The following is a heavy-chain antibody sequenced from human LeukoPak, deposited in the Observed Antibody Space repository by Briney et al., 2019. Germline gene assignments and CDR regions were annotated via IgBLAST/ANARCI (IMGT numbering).Heavy chain of an antibody. J-gene: IGHJ4*02. CDR1: GFTSSPYW. D-gene: IGHD2-15*01. V-gene: IGHV3-74*01. CDR2: IKSDGST. CDR3: TRDAAGLGY. Sequence: PGGSLRLSCAASGFTSSPYWMHWVRHAPGKGLVWVSRIKSDGSTNYADSVKGRFTNCRDNANNTVSLQMNSLRAEDTGVYYCTRDAAGLGYWGQGTLVTVSS.